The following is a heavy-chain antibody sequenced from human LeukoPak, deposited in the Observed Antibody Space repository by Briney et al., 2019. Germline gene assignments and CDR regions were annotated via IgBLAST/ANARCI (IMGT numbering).Heavy chain of an antibody. J-gene: IGHJ4*02. V-gene: IGHV3-13*04. D-gene: IGHD1-26*01. CDR1: GFTFSSYG. CDR2: IGTAGDT. Sequence: PGGSLRLSCAASGFTFSSYGMHWVRQATGKGLEWVSAIGTAGDTYYPGSVKGRFTISRENAKNSLYLQMNSLRAGDTAVYYCARTSGSYYEFDYWGQGTLVTVSS. CDR3: ARTSGSYYEFDY.